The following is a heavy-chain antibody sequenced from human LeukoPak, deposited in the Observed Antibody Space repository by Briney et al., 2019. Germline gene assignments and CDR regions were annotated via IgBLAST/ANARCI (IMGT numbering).Heavy chain of an antibody. J-gene: IGHJ4*02. Sequence: GRSLRLSCAASGFTFSTYGMNWVRQAPGKGLEWVAVIWYDGSNKYYADSVQGRFTISRDNSKNTLYLQMNSLRAEDTAVYYCAREVPRWGTAPSELDYWGQGTLVTVSS. CDR2: IWYDGSNK. D-gene: IGHD2-8*02. V-gene: IGHV3-33*01. CDR3: AREVPRWGTAPSELDY. CDR1: GFTFSTYG.